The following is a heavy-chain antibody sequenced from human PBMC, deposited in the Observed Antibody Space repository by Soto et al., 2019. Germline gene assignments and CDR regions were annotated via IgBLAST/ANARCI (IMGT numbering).Heavy chain of an antibody. Sequence: QVQLVQSGAEVKKPGSSVKVSCKASGGTFSSYTISWVRQAPGQGLEWMGRIIPSLGIANYAQKFQGRVTITADKSTSTAYMELSSLRSEDTAVYYCARGGPTGGIGYWCQGALVTVST. V-gene: IGHV1-69*02. J-gene: IGHJ4*02. CDR2: IIPSLGIA. CDR1: GGTFSSYT. D-gene: IGHD2-8*02. CDR3: ARGGPTGGIGY.